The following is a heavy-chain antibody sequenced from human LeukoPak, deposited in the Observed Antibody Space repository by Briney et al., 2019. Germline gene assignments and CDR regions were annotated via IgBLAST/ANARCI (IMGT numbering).Heavy chain of an antibody. J-gene: IGHJ4*02. CDR1: GGSISSGGYY. CDR3: AREVFGSSWFDY. V-gene: IGHV4-31*03. D-gene: IGHD6-13*01. CDR2: IYYSGST. Sequence: SQTLSVTRTVSGGSISSGGYYWSWVRQHPGKGLEWIGYIYYSGSTYYNPSLKSRVTISVDTSKNQFSLRLSSVTAADTAVYYCAREVFGSSWFDYWGQGTLVTVSS.